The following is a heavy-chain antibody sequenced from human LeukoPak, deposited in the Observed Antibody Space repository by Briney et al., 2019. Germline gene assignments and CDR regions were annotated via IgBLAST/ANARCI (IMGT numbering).Heavy chain of an antibody. Sequence: GGRLRLSCAASGFTFSSFEMNWVRQAPGKGLEWVSYISSSGRNISYADSVRGRFTISRDNAKNSLYLQMNSLRAEDTAVYYCARAEGFGFDPWGQGTLVTVSS. V-gene: IGHV3-48*03. CDR3: ARAEGFGFDP. CDR2: ISSSGRNI. J-gene: IGHJ5*02. CDR1: GFTFSSFE.